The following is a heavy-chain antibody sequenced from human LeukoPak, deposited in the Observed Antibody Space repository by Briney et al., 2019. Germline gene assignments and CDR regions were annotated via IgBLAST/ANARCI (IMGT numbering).Heavy chain of an antibody. Sequence: ASVKVSCKASGYTFTRFYMYWVRQAPGQGLEWMGIINPSGGSTSYAQKFQGRVTMTRDTSMSTVYMELSSLRSEDTAVYYCARDLGPPPIFGVVTGGAFDIWGQGTMVTVSS. CDR2: INPSGGST. CDR1: GYTFTRFY. D-gene: IGHD3-3*02. V-gene: IGHV1-46*01. CDR3: ARDLGPPPIFGVVTGGAFDI. J-gene: IGHJ3*02.